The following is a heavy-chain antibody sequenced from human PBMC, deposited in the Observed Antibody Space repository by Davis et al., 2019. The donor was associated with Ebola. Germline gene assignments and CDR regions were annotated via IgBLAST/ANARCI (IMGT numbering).Heavy chain of an antibody. D-gene: IGHD1-1*01. V-gene: IGHV3-23*01. J-gene: IGHJ4*02. CDR1: GFTFSNYA. CDR2: ISGSGRST. CDR3: AIDSRSTTSGAY. Sequence: GESLKISCAASGFTFSNYAMSWVRQAPGKGLEWVSAISGSGRSTYYADSVKGRFTISRDNSKNTLYLQMNSLRAEDTAVFYCAIDSRSTTSGAYWGQGTLITVSS.